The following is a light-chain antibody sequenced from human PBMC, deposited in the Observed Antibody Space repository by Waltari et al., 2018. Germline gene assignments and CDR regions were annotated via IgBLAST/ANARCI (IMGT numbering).Light chain of an antibody. CDR3: QQYNTWPLWT. Sequence: EIVMTQSPATLSVSAGERAPLSCRASQSVSSNLAWYQQKPGQAPRLLIYGASTRATGIPARFSGSGSGTEFTLTISSLQSEDFAVYACQQYNTWPLWTFGQGTKVEIK. CDR1: QSVSSN. CDR2: GAS. V-gene: IGKV3-15*01. J-gene: IGKJ1*01.